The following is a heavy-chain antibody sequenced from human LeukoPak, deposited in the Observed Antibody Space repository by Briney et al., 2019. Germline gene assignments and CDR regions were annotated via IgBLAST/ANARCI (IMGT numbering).Heavy chain of an antibody. CDR3: ARDEIVTIAAAGTASNFDY. D-gene: IGHD6-13*01. J-gene: IGHJ4*02. Sequence: ASVKVSCKASGYTFTSYGISWVRQAPGQGLEWMGWISAYNGNTNYAQKLQGRVTMTTDTSTSTAYMELRSLRSDDTAVYYCARDEIVTIAAAGTASNFDYWGQGTLVTVSS. CDR2: ISAYNGNT. V-gene: IGHV1-18*01. CDR1: GYTFTSYG.